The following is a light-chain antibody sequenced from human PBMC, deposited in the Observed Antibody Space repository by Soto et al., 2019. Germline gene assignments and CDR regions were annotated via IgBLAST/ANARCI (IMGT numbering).Light chain of an antibody. V-gene: IGKV3-11*01. CDR1: QNVSRY. CDR3: QQRSNWPPYT. J-gene: IGKJ2*01. CDR2: DAS. Sequence: EIVLTQSPTILSLSPGERATLSCRASQNVSRYLAWFQQKPGQAPRLLIYDASNRATGIPVRFSGSGSGTDFTLTVSSLEPEDFAVYYCQQRSNWPPYTFGQGTKLEIK.